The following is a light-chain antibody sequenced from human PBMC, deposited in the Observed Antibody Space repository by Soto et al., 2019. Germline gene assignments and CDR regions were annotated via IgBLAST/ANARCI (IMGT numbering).Light chain of an antibody. CDR3: QQYGSSPPKT. CDR2: GAS. J-gene: IGKJ1*01. Sequence: EIVLTQSPGNLSLSPGERATLSCRASQSVSSSYLAWYQQKPGQAPRLLIYGASSRATGIPDRFSGSGSGTDFTLTISRLEPEDFAVYYCQQYGSSPPKTFGQGTKVDIK. CDR1: QSVSSSY. V-gene: IGKV3-20*01.